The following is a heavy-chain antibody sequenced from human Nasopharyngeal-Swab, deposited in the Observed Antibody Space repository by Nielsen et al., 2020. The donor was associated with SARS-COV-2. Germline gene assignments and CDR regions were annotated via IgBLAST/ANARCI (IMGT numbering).Heavy chain of an antibody. CDR1: GFTFSSYS. CDR2: IWYDGSNK. CDR3: ARDPNSSSKYWYFDL. V-gene: IGHV3-33*08. Sequence: GGSLRLSCAASGFTFSSYSMNWVRQAPGKGLEWVAVIWYDGSNKYYADSVKGRFTISRDNSKNTLYLQMNSLRAEDTAVYYCARDPNSSSKYWYFDLWGRGTLVTVSS. J-gene: IGHJ2*01. D-gene: IGHD6-6*01.